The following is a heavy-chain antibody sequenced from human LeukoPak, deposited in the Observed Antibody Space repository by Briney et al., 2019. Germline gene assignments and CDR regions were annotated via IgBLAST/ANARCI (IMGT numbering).Heavy chain of an antibody. J-gene: IGHJ5*02. CDR1: GGSISGYY. V-gene: IGHV4-59*01. D-gene: IGHD6-13*01. CDR2: IYYSGRT. CDR3: ARGVSAGTPPNWFDP. Sequence: SEPLSLTCTVSGGSISGYYWSWIPQPPGKALEWCGYIYYSGRTNYNPSLKSRVTISVDTSKIQFSLKLSSVTAADTAVYYCARGVSAGTPPNWFDPSGDGELLTVSS.